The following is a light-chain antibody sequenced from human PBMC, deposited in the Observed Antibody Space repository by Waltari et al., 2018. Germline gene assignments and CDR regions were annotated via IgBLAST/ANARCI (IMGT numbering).Light chain of an antibody. CDR3: FSYADGRSLV. CDR2: EAT. CDR1: RPGLGSSTL. Sequence: QSALTQPASVSGSPGQSITISFTGSRPGLGSSTLVSWYQHHPDKAPKLIIYEATERPSGISHRFFGSKSGNTASLTISTLQAEDEADYYCFSYADGRSLVFGGGTKLTVL. V-gene: IGLV2-23*01. J-gene: IGLJ2*01.